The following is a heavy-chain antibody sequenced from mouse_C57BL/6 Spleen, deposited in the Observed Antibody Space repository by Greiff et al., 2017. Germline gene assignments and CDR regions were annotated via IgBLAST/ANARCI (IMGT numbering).Heavy chain of an antibody. CDR2: IWTGGGT. V-gene: IGHV2-9-1*01. CDR3: ARAYSNYNAMDY. J-gene: IGHJ4*01. D-gene: IGHD2-5*01. CDR1: GFSLTSYA. Sequence: VKLMESGPGLVAPSQSLSITCTVSGFSLTSYAISWVRQPPGKGLEWLGVIWTGGGTNYNSALKSRLSISKNNSKSQVILKMNSRQTDDTARYYCARAYSNYNAMDYWGQGTSVTVSS.